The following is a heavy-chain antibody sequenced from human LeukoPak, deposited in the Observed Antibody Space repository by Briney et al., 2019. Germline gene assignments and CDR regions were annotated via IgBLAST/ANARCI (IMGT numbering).Heavy chain of an antibody. D-gene: IGHD5-18*01. CDR1: GGSFSGYY. V-gene: IGHV4-34*01. CDR3: ASHEGGYSYGSFDY. Sequence: SETLSLTCAVYGGSFSGYYWSWIRRPPGKGLEWIGEINHSGSTNYNPSLKSRVTISVDTSKNQFSLKLSSVTAADTAVYYCASHEGGYSYGSFDYWGQGTLVTVSS. CDR2: INHSGST. J-gene: IGHJ4*02.